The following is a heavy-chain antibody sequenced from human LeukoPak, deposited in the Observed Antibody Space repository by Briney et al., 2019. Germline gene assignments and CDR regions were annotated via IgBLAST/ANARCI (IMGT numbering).Heavy chain of an antibody. D-gene: IGHD3-22*01. J-gene: IGHJ4*02. CDR3: ARARHYYDSSGYPRSFDY. Sequence: ASVKVSCKASGYTFTGYYMHWVRQAPGQGLEWMGWINPNSGGTNYAQKFQGRVTMTRDTSISTAYMELSRLRSDDTAVYYCARARHYYDSSGYPRSFDYWGQRTLVTVSS. CDR2: INPNSGGT. V-gene: IGHV1-2*02. CDR1: GYTFTGYY.